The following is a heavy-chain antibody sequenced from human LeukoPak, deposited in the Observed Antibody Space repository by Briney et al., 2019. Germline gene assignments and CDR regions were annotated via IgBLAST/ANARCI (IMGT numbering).Heavy chain of an antibody. CDR2: IHYSGTT. CDR1: GGSISSSAYY. V-gene: IGHV4-39*01. Sequence: PSETLSLTCSVSGGSISSSAYYWGWIRQPPGKGLEWVGSIHYSGTTFYHPSLKSRITIAVDTSKNQFSLKLSSVTAAHTAVYYCSRYIRRRPQFYSWGQGTLVTVSS. J-gene: IGHJ4*02. CDR3: SRYIRRRPQFYS.